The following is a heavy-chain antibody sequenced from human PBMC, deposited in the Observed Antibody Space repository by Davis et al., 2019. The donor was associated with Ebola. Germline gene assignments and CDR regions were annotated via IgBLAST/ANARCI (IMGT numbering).Heavy chain of an antibody. D-gene: IGHD6-6*01. CDR1: GFMFNKVA. CDR3: ARDFIPPLQLVSSPSYYFDY. V-gene: IGHV3-23*01. CDR2: ISGSGGST. J-gene: IGHJ4*02. Sequence: PGGSLRLSCAASGFMFNKVAMSWVRQAPGKGLEWVSAISGSGGSTYYADSVKGRFTISRDNAKNSLYLQMNSLRAEDTAVYYCARDFIPPLQLVSSPSYYFDYWGQGTLVTVSS.